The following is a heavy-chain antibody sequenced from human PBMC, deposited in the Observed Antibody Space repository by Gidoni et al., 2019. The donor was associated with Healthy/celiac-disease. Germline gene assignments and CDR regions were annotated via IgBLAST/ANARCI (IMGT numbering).Heavy chain of an antibody. V-gene: IGHV3-21*01. CDR3: ARGDGSGVEDY. CDR1: GFTFSRYS. J-gene: IGHJ4*02. Sequence: EVQLVESGGGLGKPGGSLRLSCAASGFTFSRYSMNWVRQAPGKGLEWVSAISSSSSYIYYADSVKGRFTISRDNAKNSLYLQMNSLRAEDTAVYYCARGDGSGVEDYWGQGTLVTVSS. D-gene: IGHD3-10*01. CDR2: ISSSSSYI.